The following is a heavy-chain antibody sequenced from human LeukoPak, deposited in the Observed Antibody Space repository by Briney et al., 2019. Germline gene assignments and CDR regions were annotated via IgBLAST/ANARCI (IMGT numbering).Heavy chain of an antibody. V-gene: IGHV3-30*04. Sequence: GRSLRLSCAASGFTLSSYAMHWVRQAPGKGLEWVALISYDGSNKNYADSVKGRFTISRDNSKNTLYLQMNSLRAEDTAVYYCARDHGGYLDYWGQGTLVTVSS. D-gene: IGHD3-10*01. J-gene: IGHJ4*02. CDR2: ISYDGSNK. CDR3: ARDHGGYLDY. CDR1: GFTLSSYA.